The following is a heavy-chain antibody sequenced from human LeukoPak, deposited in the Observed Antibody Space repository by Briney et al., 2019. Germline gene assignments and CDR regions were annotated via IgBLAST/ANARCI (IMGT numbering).Heavy chain of an antibody. Sequence: ASETLSLTCTVSGGSISSYYWSWIRQPPGKGLEWIGYIYYSGSTNYNPSLKSRVTISVDTSKNQFSLKLSSVTAADTAVYYCASYDITVVTPYFDYWGQGTLVTVSS. D-gene: IGHD4-23*01. CDR1: GGSISSYY. J-gene: IGHJ4*02. CDR3: ASYDITVVTPYFDY. V-gene: IGHV4-59*01. CDR2: IYYSGST.